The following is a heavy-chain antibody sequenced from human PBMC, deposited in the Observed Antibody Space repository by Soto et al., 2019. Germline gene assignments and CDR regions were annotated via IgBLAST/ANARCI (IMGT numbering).Heavy chain of an antibody. D-gene: IGHD6-19*01. CDR2: IKSKTDGGTT. CDR3: TTEYSSGWFDFDY. Sequence: LRLSCAASGFTFSNAWMSWVRQAPGKGLEWVGRIKSKTDGGTTDYAAPVKGRFTISRDDSKNTLYLQMNSLKTEDTAVYYCTTEYSSGWFDFDYWGQGTLVTVSS. V-gene: IGHV3-15*01. J-gene: IGHJ4*02. CDR1: GFTFSNAW.